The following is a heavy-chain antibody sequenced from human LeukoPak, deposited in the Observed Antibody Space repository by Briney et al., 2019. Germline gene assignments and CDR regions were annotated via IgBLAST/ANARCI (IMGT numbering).Heavy chain of an antibody. D-gene: IGHD6-13*01. CDR2: INPDGSTK. Sequence: GGSLRLSCAASGFTFSSNWMSWVRQAAGKGLEWVGNINPDGSTKYYVGSGKGRFTISRDNAKNSLYLEMNSLRDEDMAVYYCARGDSSTGWWFDPWGQGTRVTVSS. CDR3: ARGDSSTGWWFDP. CDR1: GFTFSSNW. V-gene: IGHV3-7*03. J-gene: IGHJ5*02.